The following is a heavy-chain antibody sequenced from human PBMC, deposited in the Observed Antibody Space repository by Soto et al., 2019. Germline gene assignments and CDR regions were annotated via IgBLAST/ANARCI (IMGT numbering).Heavy chain of an antibody. CDR3: ARDGGAATFDS. CDR1: GGTFSSYA. Sequence: QVQLVQSGAEVKKPGSSVKVSCKAFGGTFSSYAINWIRQAPGQGLEWMGGIIPIFGTTTYAQRFQARVTITADESTSTAYMELSSLRSEDTALYYCARDGGAATFDSWGQGTLVTVSS. J-gene: IGHJ4*02. CDR2: IIPIFGTT. D-gene: IGHD1-26*01. V-gene: IGHV1-69*12.